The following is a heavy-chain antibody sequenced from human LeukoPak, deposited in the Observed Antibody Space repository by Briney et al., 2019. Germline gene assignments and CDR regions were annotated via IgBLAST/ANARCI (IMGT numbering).Heavy chain of an antibody. D-gene: IGHD2-2*01. J-gene: IGHJ4*02. V-gene: IGHV4-34*01. CDR2: INHSGST. CDR1: GGSFSGYY. CDR3: ARMVPDIVVVPAAMRYFDY. Sequence: PSETLSLTCAVYGGSFSGYYWSWIRQPPGKGLEWIGEINHSGSTNYNPSLKSRVTISVDTSKNQFSLKLSSVTAADTAVYYCARMVPDIVVVPAAMRYFDYWGQGALVTVSS.